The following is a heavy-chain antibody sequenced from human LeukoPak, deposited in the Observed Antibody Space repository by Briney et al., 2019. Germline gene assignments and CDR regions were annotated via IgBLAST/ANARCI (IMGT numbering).Heavy chain of an antibody. D-gene: IGHD4-17*01. V-gene: IGHV4-39*01. CDR1: GGSISTSTYY. J-gene: IGHJ5*02. CDR3: ARHRPQYDYADP. CDR2: VYYNGDT. Sequence: SETLSLTCSVSGGSISTSTYYWGWIRQPPGKGLEWIGSVYYNGDTYYSPSLKSRVTISMDPSKNQFSLKLSSVTAADAAVYCCARHRPQYDYADPWGQGTLVTVSS.